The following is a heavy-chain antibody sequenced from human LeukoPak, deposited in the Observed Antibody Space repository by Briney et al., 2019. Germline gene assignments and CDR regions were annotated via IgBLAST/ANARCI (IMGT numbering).Heavy chain of an antibody. CDR2: INPNGGST. J-gene: IGHJ4*02. D-gene: IGHD2-2*01. CDR1: GYTFTSYY. V-gene: IGHV1-46*01. Sequence: GASVKVSCKASGYTFTSYYMHWVRQAPGQGLEWMGIINPNGGSTSYVQKFQGRVTMTRDTSTNTVYMELSSLRSEDTAVYYCARHPSPQLHHFDYWGQGTLVTVSS. CDR3: ARHPSPQLHHFDY.